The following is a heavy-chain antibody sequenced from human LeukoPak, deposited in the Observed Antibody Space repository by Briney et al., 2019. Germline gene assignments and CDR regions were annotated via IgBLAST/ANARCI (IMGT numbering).Heavy chain of an antibody. J-gene: IGHJ4*02. D-gene: IGHD2-15*01. CDR1: GFTFGSYA. Sequence: GGSLRLSCVASGFTFGSYAMYWVRQAPGKGLEWVSGIFGSGGSAHYADSVNGRFTISRDNSKSTVYLQMDSLRAEDTATYYCAKTTTGYSSGRYPAWPIDYWGQGTLVTVSS. V-gene: IGHV3-23*01. CDR3: AKTTTGYSSGRYPAWPIDY. CDR2: IFGSGGSA.